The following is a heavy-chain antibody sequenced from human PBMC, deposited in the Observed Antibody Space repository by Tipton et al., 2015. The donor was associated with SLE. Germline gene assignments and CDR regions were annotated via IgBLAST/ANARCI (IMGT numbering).Heavy chain of an antibody. Sequence: TLSLTCSVSGGSIKSDHWNWIRQPPGKGLEWIGYIYHSATTNYNYYFQSRVTMSMDTSKNQFSLKLSSVTAGDTAVYYCARQGTTRSPFDYWGQGTLVTVSS. J-gene: IGHJ4*02. CDR1: GGSIKSDH. V-gene: IGHV4-59*08. D-gene: IGHD1-14*01. CDR3: ARQGTTRSPFDY. CDR2: IYHSATT.